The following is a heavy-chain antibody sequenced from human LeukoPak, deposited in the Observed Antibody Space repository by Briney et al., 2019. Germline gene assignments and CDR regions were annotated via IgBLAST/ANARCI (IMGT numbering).Heavy chain of an antibody. D-gene: IGHD3-10*01. CDR2: ICYSGST. CDR1: SGSISSTTYY. Sequence: PSETLSLTCTVSSGSISSTTYYWGWIRQPPGEGLEWIGSICYSGSTFYNPSLKSRVTISVDTSKNQISLKLSSVTAADTAVYYCARHYHYGSGTYMPFDIWGQGTMVTVSS. J-gene: IGHJ3*02. CDR3: ARHYHYGSGTYMPFDI. V-gene: IGHV4-39*01.